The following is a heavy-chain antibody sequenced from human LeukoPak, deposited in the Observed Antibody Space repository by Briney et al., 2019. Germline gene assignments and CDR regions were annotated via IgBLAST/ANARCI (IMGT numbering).Heavy chain of an antibody. CDR3: ARQSGDCGGGCYPLYYFDY. V-gene: IGHV4-59*08. CDR1: GGSISSYY. CDR2: IYYSGST. J-gene: IGHJ4*02. D-gene: IGHD2-21*02. Sequence: SETLSLTCTVSGGSISSYYWSWIRQPPGKGLEWIGYIYYSGSTNYNPSLKSRVTISVDTSKNQFSLKLSSVTAADTAVYYCARQSGDCGGGCYPLYYFDYWGQGTLVTVSS.